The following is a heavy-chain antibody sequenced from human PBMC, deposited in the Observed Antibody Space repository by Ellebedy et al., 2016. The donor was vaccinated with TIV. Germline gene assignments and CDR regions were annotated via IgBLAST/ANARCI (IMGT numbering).Heavy chain of an antibody. J-gene: IGHJ6*02. V-gene: IGHV3-53*01. Sequence: GESLKISCAASGFTVSSNYMSWVRQAPGKGLEWVSVIYSGGSTYYADSVKGRFTISRDNSKNTLYLQMNSLRAEDTAVYYCARHYDCSSTSCYGDYYYGMDVWGQGTTVTVSS. CDR1: GFTVSSNY. D-gene: IGHD2-2*01. CDR2: IYSGGST. CDR3: ARHYDCSSTSCYGDYYYGMDV.